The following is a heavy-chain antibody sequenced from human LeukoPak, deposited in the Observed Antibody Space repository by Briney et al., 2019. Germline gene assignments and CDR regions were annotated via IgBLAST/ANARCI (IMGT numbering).Heavy chain of an antibody. J-gene: IGHJ3*02. CDR2: ISSSGSII. V-gene: IGHV3-11*01. CDR1: GFTFRDYY. D-gene: IGHD2-2*02. CDR3: VRGGLGYCSSTSCYIVAFDI. Sequence: GGSLRLSCAASGFTFRDYYMSWIRQAPGKGLEWVSHISSSGSIIYYADSVKGRFTISRDNAKHSLYLQMNSLRAEDTAVYYCVRGGLGYCSSTSCYIVAFDIWGQGTMVTVSS.